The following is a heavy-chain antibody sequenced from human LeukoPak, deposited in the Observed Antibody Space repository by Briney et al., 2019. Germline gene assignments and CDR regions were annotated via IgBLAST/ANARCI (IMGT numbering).Heavy chain of an antibody. CDR2: IHHSGST. J-gene: IGHJ4*02. CDR3: ARTSSSGLVGGYYFDY. D-gene: IGHD6-19*01. CDR1: GGSFSGYY. Sequence: KASETLSLTCAVYGGSFSGYYWSWIRQPPGKGLQWIGSIHHSGSTYYNPSLKSRVTISVDTSKNQFSLKLSSVTAADTAVYYCARTSSSGLVGGYYFDYWGQGTLVTVSS. V-gene: IGHV4-34*01.